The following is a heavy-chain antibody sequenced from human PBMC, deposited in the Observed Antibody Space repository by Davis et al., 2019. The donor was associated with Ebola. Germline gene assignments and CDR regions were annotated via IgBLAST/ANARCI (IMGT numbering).Heavy chain of an antibody. CDR3: ARVSGEPVEAGFYYFDY. V-gene: IGHV4-30-4*08. J-gene: IGHJ4*02. D-gene: IGHD1-14*01. CDR1: GGSITNGDHY. Sequence: SETLSLTCTVSGGSITNGDHYWSWIRQPPGKGLEWIGYVYYSGTTFNNPSLKSRLTISVDTSKNQFSLKLSSVTAADTAFYYCARVSGEPVEAGFYYFDYWGQGTLVTVSS. CDR2: VYYSGTT.